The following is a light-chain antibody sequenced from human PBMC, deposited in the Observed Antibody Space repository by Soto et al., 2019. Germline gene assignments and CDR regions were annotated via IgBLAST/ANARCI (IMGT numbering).Light chain of an antibody. J-gene: IGLJ3*02. CDR1: SSNIGNNY. V-gene: IGLV1-51*01. CDR2: DNN. CDR3: GTWDSSLSAVV. Sequence: QSVLTQPPSVSAAPGQKVTISCSGSSSNIGNNYVSWYQHVPGTAPKLLIYDNNERPSGIPDRFSGSKSGTSATLGITGLQTVDEADYHCGTWDSSLSAVVFGGGTKLTVL.